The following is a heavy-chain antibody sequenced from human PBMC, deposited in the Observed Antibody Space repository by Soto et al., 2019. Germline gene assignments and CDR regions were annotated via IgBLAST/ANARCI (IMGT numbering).Heavy chain of an antibody. J-gene: IGHJ4*02. V-gene: IGHV4-34*01. Sequence: PSETLSLTCAVYGGSFRGYYWSWIRQPPGKGLEWIGEINHSGSTNYNPSLKSRVTISVDMSKNQFSLKLSSVTAADTAVYYCARGGRQQLIPTPISYKIVYSAQRSLVT. D-gene: IGHD6-13*01. CDR3: ARGGRQQLIPTPISYKIVY. CDR2: INHSGST. CDR1: GGSFRGYY.